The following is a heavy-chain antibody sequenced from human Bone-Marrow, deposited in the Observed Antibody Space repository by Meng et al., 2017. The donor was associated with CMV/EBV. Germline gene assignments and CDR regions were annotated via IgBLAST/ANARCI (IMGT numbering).Heavy chain of an antibody. Sequence: GESLKISCAASRFTFSNYSMNWVRQAPGKGLEWVSVIYSGGSTYYADSVKGRFTISRDNSKNTLYLQMNSLRAEDTAVYYCARDLRLYGMDVWGQGTTVTVSS. V-gene: IGHV3-53*01. J-gene: IGHJ6*02. CDR3: ARDLRLYGMDV. CDR1: RFTFSNYS. CDR2: IYSGGST.